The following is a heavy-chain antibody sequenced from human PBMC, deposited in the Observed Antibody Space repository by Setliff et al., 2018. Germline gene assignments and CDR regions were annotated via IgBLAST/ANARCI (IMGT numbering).Heavy chain of an antibody. D-gene: IGHD6-13*01. Sequence: ASVKVSCKASGYAFISYYMFWVRQAPGQGPEWMGTINTGGGSASIVDQFQGRVTMTRDTSTSTVYLELNSLRSDDTAVYYCVRGGLAAAGKKGVFEHWGQGTLVTVSS. CDR3: VRGGLAAAGKKGVFEH. J-gene: IGHJ4*02. CDR2: INTGGGSA. CDR1: GYAFISYY. V-gene: IGHV1-46*01.